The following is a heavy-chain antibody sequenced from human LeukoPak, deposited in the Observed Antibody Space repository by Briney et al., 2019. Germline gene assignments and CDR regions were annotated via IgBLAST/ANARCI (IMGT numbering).Heavy chain of an antibody. V-gene: IGHV1-69*13. Sequence: SVKVSCKASGGTFSSYAISWVRQAPGQGPEWMGGIIPIFGTANYAQKFQGRVTITADESTSTAYMELSSLRSEDTAVYYCARLIRVAMVRGVIQGSWFDPWGQGTLVTVSS. CDR1: GGTFSSYA. D-gene: IGHD3-10*01. CDR2: IIPIFGTA. J-gene: IGHJ5*02. CDR3: ARLIRVAMVRGVIQGSWFDP.